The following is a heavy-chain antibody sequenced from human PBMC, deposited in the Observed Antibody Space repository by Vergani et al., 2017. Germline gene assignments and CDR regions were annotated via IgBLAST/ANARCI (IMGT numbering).Heavy chain of an antibody. CDR2: IYYSGST. J-gene: IGHJ3*02. Sequence: QVQLQESGPGLVKPSETLSLTCTVSGGSISRYYWSWIRQPPGKGLEWIGYIYYSGSTNYNPSLKSRVTISVDTSKNQFSLKLRSVTAADTAVYYCARVLSPGAFDIGGQGTMVTVSS. V-gene: IGHV4-59*01. CDR3: ARVLSPGAFDI. CDR1: GGSISRYY.